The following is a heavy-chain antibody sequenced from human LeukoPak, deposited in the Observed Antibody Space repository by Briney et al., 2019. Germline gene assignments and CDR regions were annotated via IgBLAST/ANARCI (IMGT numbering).Heavy chain of an antibody. D-gene: IGHD3-16*01. J-gene: IGHJ6*02. Sequence: SVKVPCKASGGTFSSYAISWVRQAPGQGLEWMGRIIPILGIANYAQKFQGRVTITADKSTSTAYMELSSLRSEDTAVYYCARDWGLDGPHEDYYYGMDVWGQGTTVTVSS. CDR3: ARDWGLDGPHEDYYYGMDV. V-gene: IGHV1-69*04. CDR1: GGTFSSYA. CDR2: IIPILGIA.